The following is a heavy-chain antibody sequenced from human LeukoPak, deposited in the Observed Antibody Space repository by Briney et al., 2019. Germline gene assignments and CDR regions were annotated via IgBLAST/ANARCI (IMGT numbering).Heavy chain of an antibody. D-gene: IGHD4-17*01. Sequence: ASVKVSCKASGYTFTGYYTHWVRQAPGQGLEWMGRINPNRGGTNYAQKFQGRVTMTRDTSISTAYMELSRLRSDDTAVYYCARGGTDYGDYGNYWGQGTLVTVSS. CDR3: ARGGTDYGDYGNY. CDR2: INPNRGGT. CDR1: GYTFTGYY. J-gene: IGHJ4*02. V-gene: IGHV1-2*06.